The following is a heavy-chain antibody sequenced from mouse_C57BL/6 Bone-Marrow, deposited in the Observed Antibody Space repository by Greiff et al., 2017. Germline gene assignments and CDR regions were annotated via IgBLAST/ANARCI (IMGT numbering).Heavy chain of an antibody. Sequence: EVKLMESGGGLVQPGGSLKLSCAASGFTFSDYGMAWVRQAPRKGPEWVAFISNLAYSIYYADTVTGRFTISRENAKNTLYLEMRSLRTEDTAMYYCARQDYDYDYYAMDYWGQGTSVTVSS. CDR1: GFTFSDYG. D-gene: IGHD2-4*01. V-gene: IGHV5-15*01. CDR2: ISNLAYSI. CDR3: ARQDYDYDYYAMDY. J-gene: IGHJ4*01.